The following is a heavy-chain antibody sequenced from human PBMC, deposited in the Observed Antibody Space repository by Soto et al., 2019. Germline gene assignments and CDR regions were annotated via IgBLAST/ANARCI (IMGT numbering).Heavy chain of an antibody. CDR3: ARSLLQGDF. CDR2: INPNGGST. D-gene: IGHD2-21*01. Sequence: QVQLVQSGAEVKKPGASVKVSCTASGYTFIPYYIHWVRQAPGQGLEWMAIINPNGGSTNYAQKFRGRVTVTSDTSTTTVSMELNSLGSDDTAVYFCARSLLQGDFWGQGTLVTVSS. V-gene: IGHV1-46*01. J-gene: IGHJ4*02. CDR1: GYTFIPYY.